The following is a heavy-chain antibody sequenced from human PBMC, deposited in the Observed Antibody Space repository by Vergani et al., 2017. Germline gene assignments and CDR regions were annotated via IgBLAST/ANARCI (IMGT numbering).Heavy chain of an antibody. D-gene: IGHD1-14*01. V-gene: IGHV3-33*01. CDR3: ARDLRLLYNRVDP. J-gene: IGHJ5*02. Sequence: QVQLVESGGGVVQPGRSLRLSCAASGFTFNQYGMHWVRQAPGKGLEWVAVTWYDGNNKQYADSVKGRFTISRDNSKSTMYLQMNSLRDEDTGVYYFARDLRLLYNRVDPWGPGTLVTVSS. CDR2: TWYDGNNK. CDR1: GFTFNQYG.